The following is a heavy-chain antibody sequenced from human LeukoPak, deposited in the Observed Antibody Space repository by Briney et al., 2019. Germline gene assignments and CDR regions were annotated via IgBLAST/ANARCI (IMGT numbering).Heavy chain of an antibody. CDR3: AKGQGYSYGYGDY. J-gene: IGHJ4*02. CDR1: GFTFSSYG. V-gene: IGHV3-30*02. D-gene: IGHD5-18*01. Sequence: GGSLRLSCAASGFTFSSYGMHWVRQAPGKGLEWVAFIRYDGSNKYYVDSVKGRFTISRDNSKNTLYLQMNSLRAEDTAVYYCAKGQGYSYGYGDYWGQGTLVTVSS. CDR2: IRYDGSNK.